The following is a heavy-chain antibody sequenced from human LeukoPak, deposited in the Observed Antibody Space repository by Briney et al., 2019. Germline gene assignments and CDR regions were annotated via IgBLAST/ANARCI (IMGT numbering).Heavy chain of an antibody. Sequence: PGGSLRLSCAASGLTFSSYGMTWVRQAPGKGLEWVSYISSSGSTIYYPDSVKGRFTISRDNAKNSLYLQMNSLRAEDTAVYYCATFTSSRSNSYYFDYWGQGTLVTVSS. V-gene: IGHV3-48*03. CDR2: ISSSGSTI. J-gene: IGHJ4*02. CDR1: GLTFSSYG. D-gene: IGHD2/OR15-2a*01. CDR3: ATFTSSRSNSYYFDY.